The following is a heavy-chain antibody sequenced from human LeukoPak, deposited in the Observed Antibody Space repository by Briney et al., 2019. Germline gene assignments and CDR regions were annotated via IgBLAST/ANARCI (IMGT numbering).Heavy chain of an antibody. CDR3: ARGSYRYEDRGLDP. D-gene: IGHD3-16*02. J-gene: IGHJ5*02. V-gene: IGHV1-8*03. CDR2: INPNIGNT. Sequence: ASVKVSCKASGYTFTSYYMHWVRQAPGQGLEWMGWINPNIGNTDYAQQFQGRVTITRNTAISTVYMELRSLRSDDTAVYYCARGSYRYEDRGLDPWGQGTLVIVSS. CDR1: GYTFTSYY.